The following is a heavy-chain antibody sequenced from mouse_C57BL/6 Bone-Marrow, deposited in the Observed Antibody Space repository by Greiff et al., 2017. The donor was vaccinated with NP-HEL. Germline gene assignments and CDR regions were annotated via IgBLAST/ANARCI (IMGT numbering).Heavy chain of an antibody. J-gene: IGHJ2*01. CDR1: GFSLTSYG. CDR2: IWSGGST. Sequence: VKVVESGPGLVQPSQSLSITCTVSGFSLTSYGVHWVRQPPGKGLEWLGVIWSGGSTDYNAAFISRLSISKDNSKSQVFFKMNSLQADDTAIYYCARHYYGSSNYFDYWGQGTTLTVSS. D-gene: IGHD1-1*01. V-gene: IGHV2-4*01. CDR3: ARHYYGSSNYFDY.